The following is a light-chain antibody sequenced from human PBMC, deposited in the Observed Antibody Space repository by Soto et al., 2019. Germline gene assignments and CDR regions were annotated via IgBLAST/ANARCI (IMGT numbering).Light chain of an antibody. CDR1: RSVLYSSDNKNY. V-gene: IGKV4-1*01. CDR2: WAS. Sequence: DIVMTQSPDSLSVSLGERASINCESSRSVLYSSDNKNYLAWYRQKPGQPPELLIYWASTRESGVPDRISGSGSGTDFTLTISSLQAEDVAVYYCHQYYSSPFAFGPGTKVDIK. J-gene: IGKJ3*01. CDR3: HQYYSSPFA.